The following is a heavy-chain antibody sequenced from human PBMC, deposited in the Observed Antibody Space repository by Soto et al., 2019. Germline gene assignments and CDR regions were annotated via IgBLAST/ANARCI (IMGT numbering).Heavy chain of an antibody. CDR3: ATTVTRLIAFDV. Sequence: PAESLRLSCAASGFTVSSHYMSCVGQTPGKGLEWVSILYASDSTFYADSVEGRFTISRDNSKNTVYLQLNSLRAEDTAVYYCATTVTRLIAFDVWGQGTMVTVSS. V-gene: IGHV3-53*01. CDR1: GFTVSSHY. D-gene: IGHD4-17*01. J-gene: IGHJ3*01. CDR2: LYASDST.